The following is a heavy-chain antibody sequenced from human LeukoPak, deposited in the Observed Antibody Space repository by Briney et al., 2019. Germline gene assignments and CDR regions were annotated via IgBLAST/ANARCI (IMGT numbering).Heavy chain of an antibody. CDR2: ISYDGSNK. V-gene: IGHV3-30*18. CDR1: GFTFSSYG. D-gene: IGHD3-22*01. CDR3: AKGHDYYDSRRAIDY. Sequence: GGSLRLSCAASGFTFSSYGMHWVRQAPGKGLEWVAVISYDGSNKYYADSVKGRFTISRDNSKNTLYLQMNSLRAEDTAVYYCAKGHDYYDSRRAIDYWGQGTLVTVSS. J-gene: IGHJ4*02.